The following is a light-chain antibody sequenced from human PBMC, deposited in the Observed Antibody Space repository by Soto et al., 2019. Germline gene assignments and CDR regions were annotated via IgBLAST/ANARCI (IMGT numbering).Light chain of an antibody. Sequence: DIQMTQSPSSLSASVGDRVTITCQASQDISNYLNWYQQKPGKAPKLLIYDASNLETGVPSRFSGGGSGTDFTFTISSLQSEDIATYYCQQYGTFGPGTKVDIK. CDR1: QDISNY. CDR3: QQYGT. J-gene: IGKJ3*01. CDR2: DAS. V-gene: IGKV1-33*01.